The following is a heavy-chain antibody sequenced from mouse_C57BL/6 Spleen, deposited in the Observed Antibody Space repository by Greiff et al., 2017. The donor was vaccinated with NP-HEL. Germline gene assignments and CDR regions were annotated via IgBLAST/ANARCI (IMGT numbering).Heavy chain of an antibody. J-gene: IGHJ4*01. CDR3: ARGATMVTTAPYYYAMDY. CDR2: IDPSDSYT. D-gene: IGHD2-2*01. CDR1: GYTFTSYW. Sequence: VQLQQPGAELVMPGASVKLSCKASGYTFTSYWMHWVKQRPGQGLEWIGEIDPSDSYTNYNQKFKGKSTLTVDKSSSTAYMQLSSLTSEDSAVYYCARGATMVTTAPYYYAMDYWGQGTSVTVSS. V-gene: IGHV1-69*01.